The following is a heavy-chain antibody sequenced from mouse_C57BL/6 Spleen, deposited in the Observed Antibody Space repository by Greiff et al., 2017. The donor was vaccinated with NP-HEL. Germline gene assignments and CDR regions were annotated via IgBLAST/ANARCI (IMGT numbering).Heavy chain of an antibody. CDR3: ARGREDDDGYFDV. CDR1: GYTFTDHT. D-gene: IGHD2-12*01. V-gene: IGHV1-78*01. CDR2: IYPRDGST. J-gene: IGHJ1*03. Sequence: VKLMESDAELVKPGASVKISCKVSGYTFTDHTIHWMKQRPEQGLEWIGYIYPRDGSTKYNEKFKGKATLTADKSSSTAYMQLNSLTSEDAAVYFCARGREDDDGYFDVWGTGTTVTVSS.